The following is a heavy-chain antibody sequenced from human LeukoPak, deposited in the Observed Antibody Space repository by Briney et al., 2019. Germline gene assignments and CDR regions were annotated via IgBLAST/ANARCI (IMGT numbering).Heavy chain of an antibody. V-gene: IGHV4-39*01. CDR1: GGSISSSSYY. D-gene: IGHD3-22*01. Sequence: SETLSLTCTVSGGSISSSSYYWGWIRQPPGKGLEWIGSIYYSGSTYYNPSLKSRVTISVDTSKNQFSLKLSSVTAADTAVYYCAKLIDYYDSRRDDYWGQGTLVTVSS. J-gene: IGHJ4*02. CDR2: IYYSGST. CDR3: AKLIDYYDSRRDDY.